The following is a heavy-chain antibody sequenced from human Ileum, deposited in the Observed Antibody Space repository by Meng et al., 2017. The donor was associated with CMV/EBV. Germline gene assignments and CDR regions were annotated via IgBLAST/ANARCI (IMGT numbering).Heavy chain of an antibody. CDR3: TRGFGSGD. J-gene: IGHJ4*02. Sequence: SGRVACKAYGYILSQLDIHWVRQATGRGLEWVGRVTPSTGNTGYARQFQDRVTITTDTSINTAYLEVRSLRFDDSAVYFCTRGFGSGDWGQGTLVTVSS. CDR1: GYILSQLD. D-gene: IGHD3-10*01. V-gene: IGHV1-8*01. CDR2: VTPSTGNT.